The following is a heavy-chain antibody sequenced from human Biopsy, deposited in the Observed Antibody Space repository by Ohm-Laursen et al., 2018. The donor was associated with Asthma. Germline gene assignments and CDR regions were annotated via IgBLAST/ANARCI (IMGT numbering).Heavy chain of an antibody. CDR3: ARTYYDFLTGQVHDAFAM. D-gene: IGHD3-9*01. CDR2: LIPVLGTP. J-gene: IGHJ3*02. V-gene: IGHV1-69*01. Sequence: SSVKVSCKASGGTFGNYAISWVRQAPGQGLEWMGGLIPVLGTPDHAQMFEGRVTITADESTSTAYMELSSLSSEDTAVYYCARTYYDFLTGQVHDAFAMWGQGTMVTVSS. CDR1: GGTFGNYA.